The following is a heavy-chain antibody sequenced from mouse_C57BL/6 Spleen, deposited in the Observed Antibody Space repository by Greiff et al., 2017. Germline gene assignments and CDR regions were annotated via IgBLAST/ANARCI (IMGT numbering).Heavy chain of an antibody. V-gene: IGHV1-80*01. CDR1: GYAFSSYW. Sequence: QVHVKQSGAELVKPGASVKISCKASGYAFSSYWMNWVKQRPGKGLEWIGQIYPGDGDTNYNGKFKGKATLTADKSSSTAYMQLSSLTSEDSAVYFCARGHDGYYDYWGQGTTLTVSS. J-gene: IGHJ2*01. D-gene: IGHD2-3*01. CDR3: ARGHDGYYDY. CDR2: IYPGDGDT.